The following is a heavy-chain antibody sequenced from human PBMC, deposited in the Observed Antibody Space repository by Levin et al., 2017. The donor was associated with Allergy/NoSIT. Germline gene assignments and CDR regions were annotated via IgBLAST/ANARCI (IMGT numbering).Heavy chain of an antibody. CDR1: GDSVSSNKAA. V-gene: IGHV6-1*01. Sequence: SCAISGDSVSSNKAAWNWIRQSPSRGLEWLGRTYYRSKWFKEYAVSVKSRITINPDTSKNQFSLQLSSVTPEDTAVYYCVREADSTGWYKDWGQGTLVTVSS. CDR3: VREADSTGWYKD. CDR2: TYYRSKWFK. J-gene: IGHJ4*02. D-gene: IGHD6-19*01.